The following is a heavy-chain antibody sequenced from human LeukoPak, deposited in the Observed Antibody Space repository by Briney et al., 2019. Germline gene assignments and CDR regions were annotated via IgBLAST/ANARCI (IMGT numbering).Heavy chain of an antibody. Sequence: GGSLRLSCAASGFTFSSYAMSWVRQAPGKGLEWVSAISGSGGSTYYADSVKGRFTISRDNSKNTLYLQMNSLRAEDTAVYCCARALIGYYFDYWGQGTLVTVSS. D-gene: IGHD2-8*01. J-gene: IGHJ4*02. CDR3: ARALIGYYFDY. CDR1: GFTFSSYA. CDR2: ISGSGGST. V-gene: IGHV3-23*01.